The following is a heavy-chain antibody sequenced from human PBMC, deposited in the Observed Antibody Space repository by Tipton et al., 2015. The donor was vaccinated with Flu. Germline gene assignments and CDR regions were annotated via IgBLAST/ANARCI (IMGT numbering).Heavy chain of an antibody. Sequence: LRLSCAASGFTFSRYAMSWVRQAPGKGLEWVGRIYSSGSTNYNPSLKSRVTISVDTSKNQFSLKLSSVTAADTAVYYCARAGGSYPDLYYFDYWGQGTLVTVSS. D-gene: IGHD2-15*01. CDR1: GFTFSRYA. J-gene: IGHJ4*02. CDR2: IYSSGST. V-gene: IGHV4-59*08. CDR3: ARAGGSYPDLYYFDY.